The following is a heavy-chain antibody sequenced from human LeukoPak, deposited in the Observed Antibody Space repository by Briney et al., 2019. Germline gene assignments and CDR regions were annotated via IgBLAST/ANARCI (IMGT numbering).Heavy chain of an antibody. Sequence: PGGSLRLSCAASGFTFSNYSMNWVRQAPGKGLEWVSYISSSGDYIYYADSVEGRFTISRDNAKNSLYLQMSSLRAEDTAVYYCARENIDASGDYYTDYGMDVWGQGTTVTVSS. V-gene: IGHV3-21*05. D-gene: IGHD3-10*01. J-gene: IGHJ6*02. CDR1: GFTFSNYS. CDR3: ARENIDASGDYYTDYGMDV. CDR2: ISSSGDYI.